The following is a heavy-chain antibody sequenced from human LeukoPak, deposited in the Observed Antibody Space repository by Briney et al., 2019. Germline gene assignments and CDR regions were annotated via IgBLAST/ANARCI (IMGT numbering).Heavy chain of an antibody. J-gene: IGHJ6*03. Sequence: GGTLRLSCAASGFTFSSYGMSWVRQAPGKGLEWVSAISGSGGSTYYADSVKGRFTISRDNSKNTLYLQMNSLRVEDTAIYYCARDPYNGAYSEGYYYYYMDVWGKGTTVTVSS. CDR2: ISGSGGST. CDR1: GFTFSSYG. V-gene: IGHV3-23*01. D-gene: IGHD1-1*01. CDR3: ARDPYNGAYSEGYYYYYMDV.